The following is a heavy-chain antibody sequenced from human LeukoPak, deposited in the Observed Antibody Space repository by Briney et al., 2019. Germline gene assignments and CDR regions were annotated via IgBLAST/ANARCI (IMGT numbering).Heavy chain of an antibody. J-gene: IGHJ4*02. D-gene: IGHD3-10*01. CDR1: GYTFTNYG. Sequence: ASVKVSCKASGYTFTNYGISWIRQAPGQGLEWMGWISGYNGNTKYTLKFQGRVTMTTDTSTSTVYMELRSLRSDDTAVYYCARDDNYGSGQPDDWGQGTLVTVSS. CDR2: ISGYNGNT. CDR3: ARDDNYGSGQPDD. V-gene: IGHV1-18*01.